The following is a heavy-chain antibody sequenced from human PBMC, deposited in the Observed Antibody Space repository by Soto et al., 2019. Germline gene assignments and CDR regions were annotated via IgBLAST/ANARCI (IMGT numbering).Heavy chain of an antibody. D-gene: IGHD2-21*01. CDR1: GFSFSNYW. V-gene: IGHV3-7*01. J-gene: IGHJ5*02. CDR2: IKQDGSES. CDR3: ASARHIGP. Sequence: GGSLRLSCAASGFSFSNYWMSWVRQAPGKGLEWVANIKQDGSESNYADSVKGRFTISRDNAENSLYLQMTSLRAEDTAVYYCASARHIGPWGQGTLVTVSS.